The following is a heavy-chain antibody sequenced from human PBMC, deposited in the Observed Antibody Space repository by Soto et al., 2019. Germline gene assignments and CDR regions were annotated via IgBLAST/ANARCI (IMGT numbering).Heavy chain of an antibody. Sequence: GGSLRLSCAASGFTFSSYAMTWVRQAPGKGLEWVSVISGSGGSTYFADSVKGRFTISRDNSKNTLYLQMSSLRAEDTAVYYCAREYESTGYYTDPWHQGTLVTVSS. D-gene: IGHD3-22*01. V-gene: IGHV3-23*01. CDR1: GFTFSSYA. CDR2: ISGSGGST. J-gene: IGHJ5*02. CDR3: AREYESTGYYTDP.